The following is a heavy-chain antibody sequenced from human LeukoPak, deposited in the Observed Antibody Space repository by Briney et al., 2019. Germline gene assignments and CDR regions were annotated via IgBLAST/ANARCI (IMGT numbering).Heavy chain of an antibody. D-gene: IGHD3-10*01. CDR3: ARGRITMVRGVIILNWFDP. V-gene: IGHV4-31*03. Sequence: PSETLSLTCTVSGGSISSGGYYWSWIRQHPGKGLEWIGYIYYSGSTYYNPSLKSRVTISVDTSKNQFSLKLSSVTAADTAVYYCARGRITMVRGVIILNWFDPWGQGTLVTVSS. CDR2: IYYSGST. J-gene: IGHJ5*02. CDR1: GGSISSGGYY.